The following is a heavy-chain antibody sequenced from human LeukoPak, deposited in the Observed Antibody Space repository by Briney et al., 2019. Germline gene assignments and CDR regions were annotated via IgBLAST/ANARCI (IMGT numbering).Heavy chain of an antibody. V-gene: IGHV3-23*01. CDR2: ISGSGGST. Sequence: GGSLRLSCAASGFTFSNYGMHWVRQAPGKGLEWVSAISGSGGSTYYADSVKGRFTISRDNSKNTLYLQMNSLRAEDTAVYYCAKGPPTLYYGSGSYYPDYWGQGTLVTVSS. D-gene: IGHD3-10*01. CDR3: AKGPPTLYYGSGSYYPDY. CDR1: GFTFSNYG. J-gene: IGHJ4*02.